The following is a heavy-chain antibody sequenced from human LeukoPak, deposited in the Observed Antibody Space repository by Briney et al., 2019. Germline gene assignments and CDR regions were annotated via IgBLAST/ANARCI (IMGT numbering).Heavy chain of an antibody. V-gene: IGHV3-23*01. CDR2: ISAGGVSLFSGSGSAA. J-gene: IGHJ4*02. D-gene: IGHD3-10*01. Sequence: GGSLRLSCVASGFTFSNYAVIWVRQAPGKGPQWVSVISAGGVSLFSGSGSAAYYADSVGGRFTISRDNSKNTLYLQMNSLRADDTAVYYCAKMSGVVWFGELRLPFDSWGQGTVVTVSS. CDR3: AKMSGVVWFGELRLPFDS. CDR1: GFTFSNYA.